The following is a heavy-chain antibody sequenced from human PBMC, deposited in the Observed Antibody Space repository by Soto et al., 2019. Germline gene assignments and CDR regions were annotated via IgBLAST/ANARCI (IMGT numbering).Heavy chain of an antibody. CDR2: INPVDSST. CDR1: GYTFTSYY. J-gene: IGHJ4*02. D-gene: IGHD1-26*01. V-gene: IGHV1-46*01. CDR3: ARDRENSLTHPVY. Sequence: VASVKVSCKASGYTFTSYYMHWVRQAPGQGLEWMGMINPVDSSTIYAQKFQGRVTMTRDTSTSTVYMELSSLKSEDTAVYYCARDRENSLTHPVYWGQGTQVTVSS.